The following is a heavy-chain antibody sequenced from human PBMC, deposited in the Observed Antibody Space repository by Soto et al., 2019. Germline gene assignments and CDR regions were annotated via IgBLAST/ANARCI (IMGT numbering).Heavy chain of an antibody. J-gene: IGHJ4*02. CDR1: GGSISSYY. V-gene: IGHV4-59*01. D-gene: IGHD3-10*01. CDR3: ARHRYGSGSYPLWY. CDR2: IYYSGST. Sequence: QVQLQESGPGLVKPSETLSLTCTVSGGSISSYYWSWIRQPPGKGLEWIGYIYYSGSTNYNPSLKSRVTISVDTSKNQFSLKLSSVTAADTAVYYCARHRYGSGSYPLWYWGQGTLVTVSS.